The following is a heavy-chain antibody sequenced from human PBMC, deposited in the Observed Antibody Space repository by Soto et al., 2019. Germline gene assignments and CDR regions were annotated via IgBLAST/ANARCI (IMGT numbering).Heavy chain of an antibody. CDR1: GYSFTSYW. CDR3: ARHGVLYYYDSSGYYNYLPSNYYYYGMDV. V-gene: IGHV5-10-1*01. D-gene: IGHD3-22*01. Sequence: GESLKISCKGSGYSFTSYWISWVRQMPGKGLEWMGRIDPSDSYTNYSPSFQGHVTISADKSISTAYLQWSSLKASDTAMYYCARHGVLYYYDSSGYYNYLPSNYYYYGMDVWGQGNTVTVSS. J-gene: IGHJ6*02. CDR2: IDPSDSYT.